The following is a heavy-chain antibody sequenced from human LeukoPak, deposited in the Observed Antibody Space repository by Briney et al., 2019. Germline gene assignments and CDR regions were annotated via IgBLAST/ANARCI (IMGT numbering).Heavy chain of an antibody. CDR2: ISYDGSNE. V-gene: IGHV3-30-3*01. D-gene: IGHD6-13*01. Sequence: PGGSLRLSCAASGFTFSSYAMHWVRQAPGKGLEWVAVISYDGSNEYYADSVKGRFTISRDNSKNTLYLQMNSLRAEDTAVYYCARAGRYAQIAAAGTHEDLWGQGTLVTVSS. CDR1: GFTFSSYA. CDR3: ARAGRYAQIAAAGTHEDL. J-gene: IGHJ4*02.